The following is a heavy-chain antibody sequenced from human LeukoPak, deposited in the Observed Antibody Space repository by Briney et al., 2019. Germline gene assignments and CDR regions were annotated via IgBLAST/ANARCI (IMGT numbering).Heavy chain of an antibody. CDR2: INPNSGGT. Sequence: GASVKVSCKASGYTFTGYYMHWVRQAPGQGLEWMGWINPNSGGTNYAQKFQGRVTMTRDTSISTAYMELRSLRSDDTAVYYCARDLGWWYYYDSSGYLPFDYWGQGTLVTVSS. J-gene: IGHJ4*02. CDR3: ARDLGWWYYYDSSGYLPFDY. V-gene: IGHV1-2*02. CDR1: GYTFTGYY. D-gene: IGHD3-22*01.